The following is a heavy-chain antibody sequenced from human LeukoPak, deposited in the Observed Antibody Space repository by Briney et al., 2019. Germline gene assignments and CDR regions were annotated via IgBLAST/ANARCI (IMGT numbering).Heavy chain of an antibody. D-gene: IGHD1-26*01. CDR2: IYSGGST. CDR1: GFPVSTNY. Sequence: GGSLRLSCAASGFPVSTNYMTWVRQAPGKGLEWVSIIYSGGSTYYADSVKGRFTISRDISKNTLYLQMNSLRAEDTAVYYCARDYSGSAYWGQEPWSPSPQ. J-gene: IGHJ4*01. V-gene: IGHV3-53*01. CDR3: ARDYSGSAY.